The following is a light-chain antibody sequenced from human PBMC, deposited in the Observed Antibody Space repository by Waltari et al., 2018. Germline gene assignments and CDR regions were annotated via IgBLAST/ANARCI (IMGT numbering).Light chain of an antibody. CDR1: TANIGSNT. CDR3: AAWDDGLNGLV. J-gene: IGLJ3*02. CDR2: TNS. Sequence: QSVLTQPPSASGSPGQRVTISCSGSTANIGSNTVNWYQQIPGTAPKLLIYTNSQRPSGVPDRFSGSKSGTSGFLAISGLQSEDEADYYCAAWDDGLNGLVFGGRTRVSVL. V-gene: IGLV1-44*01.